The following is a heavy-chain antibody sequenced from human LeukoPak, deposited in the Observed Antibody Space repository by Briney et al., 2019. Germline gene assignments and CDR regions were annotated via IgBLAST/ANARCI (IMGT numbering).Heavy chain of an antibody. CDR1: GFTFRIFW. CDR2: IKQDGSDQ. V-gene: IGHV3-7*01. J-gene: IGHJ4*02. D-gene: IGHD1-26*01. Sequence: PGGSLRLSRAASGFTFRIFWMRWVRPAPGKGLEWVANIKQDGSDQYYVHSVKGRFTISRDNPKISLYLQLCGWRGEDTVFFCGARYRYRGILLSLDYWGQGTLVTVSS. CDR3: ARYRYRGILLSLDY.